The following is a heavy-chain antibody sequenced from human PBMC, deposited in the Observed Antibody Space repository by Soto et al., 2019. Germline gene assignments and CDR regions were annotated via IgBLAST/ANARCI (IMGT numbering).Heavy chain of an antibody. V-gene: IGHV3-23*01. CDR3: AKVINYYDSSGYHQADY. CDR2: ISGSGGST. D-gene: IGHD3-22*01. Sequence: PGGSLRLSCAASGFTFSSYAMSWVRQAPGKGLEWVSAISGSGGSTYYADSVKGRFTISRDNSKNTLYLQMNSLRAEDTAVYYCAKVINYYDSSGYHQADYWGQGTLVTVSS. J-gene: IGHJ4*02. CDR1: GFTFSSYA.